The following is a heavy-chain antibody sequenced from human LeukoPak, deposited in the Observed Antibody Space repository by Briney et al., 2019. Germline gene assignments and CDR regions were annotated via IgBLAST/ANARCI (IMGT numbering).Heavy chain of an antibody. CDR2: ISYDGSNK. D-gene: IGHD2-8*02. Sequence: GGSLRLSCTASGFTFSSYGMHWVRQAPGKGLEWVAVISYDGSNKYYVDSVKGRFTISRDNSKKTLYLQMNSLRTEDTAVYYCARDQTAVTGVWGTIDYWGQGTLVTVSS. CDR1: GFTFSSYG. J-gene: IGHJ4*02. V-gene: IGHV3-30*03. CDR3: ARDQTAVTGVWGTIDY.